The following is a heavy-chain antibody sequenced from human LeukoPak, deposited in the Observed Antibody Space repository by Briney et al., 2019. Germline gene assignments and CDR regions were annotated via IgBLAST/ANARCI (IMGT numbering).Heavy chain of an antibody. CDR3: AREISYGDYPSGDAFDN. D-gene: IGHD4-17*01. Sequence: GGSLRLSCAASGFTFSSYSMNWVCQAPGRGLEWVSSISSSSSYIYYADSVKGRFTISRDNAKNSLYLQMNSLRAEDTAVYFCAREISYGDYPSGDAFDNWGQGTMVTVSS. CDR1: GFTFSSYS. V-gene: IGHV3-21*01. J-gene: IGHJ3*02. CDR2: ISSSSSYI.